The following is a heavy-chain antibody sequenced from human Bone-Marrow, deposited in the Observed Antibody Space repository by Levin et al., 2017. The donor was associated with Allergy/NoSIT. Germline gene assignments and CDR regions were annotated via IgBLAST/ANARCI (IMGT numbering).Heavy chain of an antibody. Sequence: GGSLRLSCAASGFTFSSYAMHWVRQAPGKGLEWVAVISYDGSNKYYADSVKGRFTISRDNSKNTLYLQMNSLRPEDTAVYYCARGGRRLVGAISYYFDYWGQGTLVTVSS. CDR2: ISYDGSNK. J-gene: IGHJ4*02. D-gene: IGHD1-26*01. V-gene: IGHV3-30*04. CDR1: GFTFSSYA. CDR3: ARGGRRLVGAISYYFDY.